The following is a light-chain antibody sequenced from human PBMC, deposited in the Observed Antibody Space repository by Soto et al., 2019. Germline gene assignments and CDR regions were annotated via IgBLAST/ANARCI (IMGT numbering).Light chain of an antibody. J-gene: IGKJ1*01. CDR3: QQYDTSPRT. Sequence: EVMLTQSPGTLSLSPGERATLSCRASQSVSSNYLAWYQQKSGQAPRLLIYGASNRATGIPDRFSGSGSGTDFTLTIRRLEPEDFAVYQCQQYDTSPRTFGQGTKVEFK. CDR2: GAS. V-gene: IGKV3-20*01. CDR1: QSVSSNY.